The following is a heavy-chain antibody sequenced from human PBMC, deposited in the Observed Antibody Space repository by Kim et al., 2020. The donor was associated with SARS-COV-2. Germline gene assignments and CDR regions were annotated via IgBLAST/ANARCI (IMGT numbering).Heavy chain of an antibody. V-gene: IGHV3-7*01. J-gene: IGHJ4*02. CDR2: DGSGK. Sequence: DGSGKYHVGSVKGRFTISRDSTKKSLYLQMNSLRVEDTAVYYCSTGGLDYWGQGTLVSVSS. CDR3: STGGLDY.